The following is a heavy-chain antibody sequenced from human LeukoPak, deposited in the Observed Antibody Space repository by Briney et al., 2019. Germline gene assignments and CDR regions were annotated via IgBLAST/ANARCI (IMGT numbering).Heavy chain of an antibody. CDR2: IRYDGSNK. CDR1: GFTFSSYG. Sequence: GGSLRLSCAASGFTFSSYGMHWVRQAPGKGLEWVAFIRYDGSNKYYADSVKGRFTISRDNSKNTLYLQMNSLRAEDTAVYYCAKDFRSSGWWSDSCDYWGQGTLVTVSS. J-gene: IGHJ4*02. D-gene: IGHD6-19*01. V-gene: IGHV3-30*02. CDR3: AKDFRSSGWWSDSCDY.